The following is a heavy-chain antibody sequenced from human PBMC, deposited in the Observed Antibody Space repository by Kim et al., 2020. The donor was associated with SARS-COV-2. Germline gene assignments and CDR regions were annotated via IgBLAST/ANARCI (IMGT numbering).Heavy chain of an antibody. D-gene: IGHD2-2*01. V-gene: IGHV3-64D*06. CDR1: GFTFSSYA. J-gene: IGHJ5*02. CDR2: ISSNGGST. Sequence: GGSLRLSCSASGFTFSSYAMHWVRQAPGKGLEYVSAISSNGGSTYYADSVKGRFTISRDNSKNTLYLQMSSLRAEDTAVYYCVKDSLSCSSTSCYSDLNPWGQGPLVTVSS. CDR3: VKDSLSCSSTSCYSDLNP.